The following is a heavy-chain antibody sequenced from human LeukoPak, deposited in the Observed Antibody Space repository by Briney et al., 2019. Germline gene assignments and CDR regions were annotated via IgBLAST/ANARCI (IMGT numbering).Heavy chain of an antibody. CDR2: IIPILGIA. CDR3: ARDYDSSGYNWFDP. D-gene: IGHD3-22*01. J-gene: IGHJ5*02. Sequence: ASVKVSCKASGGTFSSYAISWVRQAPGQGLEWMGRIIPILGIANHAQKFQGRVTITADKSTSTAYMELSSLRSEDTAVYYCARDYDSSGYNWFDPWGQGTLVTVSS. CDR1: GGTFSSYA. V-gene: IGHV1-69*04.